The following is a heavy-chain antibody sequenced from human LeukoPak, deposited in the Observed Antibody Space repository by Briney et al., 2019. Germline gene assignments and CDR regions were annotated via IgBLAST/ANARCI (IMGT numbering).Heavy chain of an antibody. D-gene: IGHD6-19*01. Sequence: GGSLRLSCAASGFTFSSYSMNWVRQAPGKGLEWVSSISSSSSYIYYADSVKGRFTISRDNAKNSLYLQMNSLRAEDTAVYYCARDRNIGYSGWYLYYFDYWGQGTLVTVSS. J-gene: IGHJ4*02. CDR1: GFTFSSYS. CDR2: ISSSSSYI. CDR3: ARDRNIGYSGWYLYYFDY. V-gene: IGHV3-21*01.